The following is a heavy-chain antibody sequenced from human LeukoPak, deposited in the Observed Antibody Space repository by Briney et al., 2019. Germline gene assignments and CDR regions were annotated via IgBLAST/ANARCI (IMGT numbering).Heavy chain of an antibody. Sequence: GASVKVSCKASGYSFSSFGISWLRRAPGQGLEWMGWISANNGYTKYAQKFQGRVTMTTDTSTRTAYMEVRSLRSDDTAVYYCARDPPRRDGNNYGYFDLWGRGTLVTVSS. CDR3: ARDPPRRDGNNYGYFDL. D-gene: IGHD5-24*01. CDR2: ISANNGYT. CDR1: GYSFSSFG. J-gene: IGHJ2*01. V-gene: IGHV1-18*01.